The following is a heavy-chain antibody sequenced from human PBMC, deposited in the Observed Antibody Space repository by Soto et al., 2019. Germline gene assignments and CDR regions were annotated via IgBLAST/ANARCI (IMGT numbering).Heavy chain of an antibody. Sequence: SVKVSCKASAGTFSSYTICWVRQAPGQGLEWMGRIIPILGIANYAQKFQGRVTITADKSTSTAYMELSSLRSEDTAVYYCARDGCSSTSCPFDYWGQGTLVTVSS. V-gene: IGHV1-69*04. D-gene: IGHD2-2*01. J-gene: IGHJ4*02. CDR2: IIPILGIA. CDR3: ARDGCSSTSCPFDY. CDR1: AGTFSSYT.